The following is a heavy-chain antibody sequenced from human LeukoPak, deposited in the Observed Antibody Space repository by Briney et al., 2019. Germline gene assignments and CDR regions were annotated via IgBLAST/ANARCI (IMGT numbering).Heavy chain of an antibody. Sequence: ETLSLTCAVYVGSFSGYYWSWVRQAPGKGLEWVSSISSSSSYIYYADSVKGRFTISRDNAKNSLYLQMNSLRAEDTAVYYCARHSSSWSHYYYGMDVWGQGTTVTVSS. CDR2: ISSSSSYI. D-gene: IGHD6-13*01. CDR1: VGSFSGYY. CDR3: ARHSSSWSHYYYGMDV. J-gene: IGHJ6*02. V-gene: IGHV3-21*01.